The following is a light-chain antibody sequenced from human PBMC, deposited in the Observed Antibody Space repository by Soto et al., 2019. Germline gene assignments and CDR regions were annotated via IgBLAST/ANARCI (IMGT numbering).Light chain of an antibody. CDR1: NRDVGSYNL. J-gene: IGLJ3*02. V-gene: IGLV2-14*01. Sequence: QSVLTQPASVSGSPGQSITIACTGTNRDVGSYNLVSWYQQRPGEAPKLIISEVRNRPSGISYRFTGSKSGKTASLTISGLQAEGEADYYCSSYTTTSTLVFGGGTKLTVL. CDR2: EVR. CDR3: SSYTTTSTLV.